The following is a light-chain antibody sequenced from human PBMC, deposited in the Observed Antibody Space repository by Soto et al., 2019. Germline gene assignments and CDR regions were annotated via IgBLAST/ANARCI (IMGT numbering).Light chain of an antibody. CDR2: GAS. CDR3: QQYGRSPFT. J-gene: IGKJ3*01. CDR1: QSVTSSY. V-gene: IGKV3-20*01. Sequence: EIVLTQSPGTLSLSPGERATLSCRASQSVTSSYLAWYHQKPGQAPRILIYGASSRATGIPDRFSGSGSRTDFTLTISRLEPEDFAVYYCQQYGRSPFTFGPGTKVDIK.